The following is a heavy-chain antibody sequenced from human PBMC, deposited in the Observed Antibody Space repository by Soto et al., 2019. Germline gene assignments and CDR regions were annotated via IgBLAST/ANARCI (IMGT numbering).Heavy chain of an antibody. CDR2: ISAYNGNT. D-gene: IGHD5-12*01. Sequence: ASVKVSCKASGYTFTSYGISWVRQAPGQGLEWMGWISAYNGNTNYAQKLQGRVTMTTDTSTSTAYMELRSLRSDDTAVYYCAMVFFAAYAYAFYYYYGMDVWGQGTTVTVSS. CDR3: AMVFFAAYAYAFYYYYGMDV. CDR1: GYTFTSYG. J-gene: IGHJ6*02. V-gene: IGHV1-18*01.